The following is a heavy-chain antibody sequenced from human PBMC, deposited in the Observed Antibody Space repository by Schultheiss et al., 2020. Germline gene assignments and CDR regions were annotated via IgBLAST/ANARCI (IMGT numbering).Heavy chain of an antibody. D-gene: IGHD6-19*01. CDR3: ARGGRAVGYFDY. V-gene: IGHV4-38-2*01. CDR1: GYSISSGYY. CDR2: IYHSGST. J-gene: IGHJ4*02. Sequence: SETLSLTCAVSGYSISSGYYWGWIRQPPGKGLEWIGSIYHSGSTYYNPSLKSRVTISVDTSKNQFSLKLTSVTAADTAVYYCARGGRAVGYFDYWGQGTLVTVSS.